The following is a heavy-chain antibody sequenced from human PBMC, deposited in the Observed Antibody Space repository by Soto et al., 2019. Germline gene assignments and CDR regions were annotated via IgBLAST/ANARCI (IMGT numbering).Heavy chain of an antibody. Sequence: KASETLSLTCTVSGDSISNYYWSWIRQPPGKGLEWIGYIYYSGSTNYNPSLKSRVTISVDTSKNQFSLKLSSVTAADTAVYYCARGALNWFDPWGQGTLVTVSS. CDR2: IYYSGST. V-gene: IGHV4-59*01. CDR1: GDSISNYY. CDR3: ARGALNWFDP. J-gene: IGHJ5*02.